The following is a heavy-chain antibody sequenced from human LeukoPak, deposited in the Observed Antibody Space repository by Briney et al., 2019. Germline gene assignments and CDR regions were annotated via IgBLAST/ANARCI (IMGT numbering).Heavy chain of an antibody. CDR2: IYHSGST. D-gene: IGHD1-26*01. Sequence: SSETLSLTCAVSGGSISSSNWWSWVRQPPGKGLEWIGEIYHSGSTNYNPSLKSRVTISVDKSKNQFSLKLSSVTAADTAVYYCARARLVGATPHFDYWGQGTLVTVSS. V-gene: IGHV4-4*02. J-gene: IGHJ4*02. CDR1: GGSISSSNW. CDR3: ARARLVGATPHFDY.